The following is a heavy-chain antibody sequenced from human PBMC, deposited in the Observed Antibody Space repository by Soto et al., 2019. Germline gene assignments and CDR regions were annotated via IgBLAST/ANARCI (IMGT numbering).Heavy chain of an antibody. CDR3: ASSGYSSGWYGSY. CDR1: GGTFSSYA. CDR2: IIPIFGTA. D-gene: IGHD6-19*01. V-gene: IGHV1-69*13. Sequence: SVKVSCKTSGGTFSSYAISWVRQAPGQGLEWMGGIIPIFGTANYAQKFQGRVTITADESTSTAYMELSSLRSEDTAVYYCASSGYSSGWYGSYWGQGTLVTVSS. J-gene: IGHJ4*02.